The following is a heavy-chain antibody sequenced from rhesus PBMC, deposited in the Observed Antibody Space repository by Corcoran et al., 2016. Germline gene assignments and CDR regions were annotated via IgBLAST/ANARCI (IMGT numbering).Heavy chain of an antibody. CDR1: GGSISSNY. D-gene: IGHD6-43*01. J-gene: IGHJ4*01. V-gene: IGHV4-173*01. CDR3: ARVGYSSSPFFDY. Sequence: QLQLQESGPGLVKPSETLSLTCAVSGGSISSNYWSGSRQPPGKGLEWIGRISGSGRSTDYNPSLKSRVTISTDASRNQFSLQLSSVTAADTAVYYCARVGYSSSPFFDYWGRGVLVTVSS. CDR2: ISGSGRST.